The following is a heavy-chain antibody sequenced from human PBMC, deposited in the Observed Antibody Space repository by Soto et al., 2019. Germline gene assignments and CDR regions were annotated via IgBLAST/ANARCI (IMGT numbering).Heavy chain of an antibody. CDR3: SRFGPGADY. CDR2: IVGADSVKGR. D-gene: IGHD3-3*01. V-gene: IGHV3-23*01. Sequence: EVQLLESGGGLVQPGGSLRLSCAASGFTFTNYAMSWVRQAPGKGLEWVAGIVGADSVKGRFYADSVKGRFTISRDNSKNTLSLQMNSLTVEDTALYYCSRFGPGADYWGQGTLVTVSS. J-gene: IGHJ4*02. CDR1: GFTFTNYA.